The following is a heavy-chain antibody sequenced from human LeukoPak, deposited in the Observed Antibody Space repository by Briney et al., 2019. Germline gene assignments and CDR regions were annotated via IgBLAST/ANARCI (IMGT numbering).Heavy chain of an antibody. CDR2: ISYDGSNK. J-gene: IGHJ4*02. CDR3: ATAGNYRFDY. CDR1: GFTFRSYV. Sequence: SGRSLRLSCAASGFTFRSYVMHWVRQAPGKGLEWVAVISYDGSNKYYADSVKGRFTISRDNSKNTLYLQMNSLRSEDTAVYYCATAGNYRFDYWGQGTLVTVSS. V-gene: IGHV3-30*04. D-gene: IGHD1-7*01.